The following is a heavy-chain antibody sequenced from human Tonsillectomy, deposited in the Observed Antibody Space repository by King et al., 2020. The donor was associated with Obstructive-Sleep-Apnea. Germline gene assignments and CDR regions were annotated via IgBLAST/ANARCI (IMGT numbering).Heavy chain of an antibody. CDR3: ARDGGVLRFLQALRYYGMDV. D-gene: IGHD3-3*01. V-gene: IGHV3-30*01. CDR1: GFTFNSYP. Sequence: QVQLVESGGGVVQPGRSLRLSCAASGFTFNSYPIHWVRQAPGKGLDWVAVISYDGTNKYYADSVKGRFTISRDNSHNTLYLQMNSLRPEDTAVYYCARDGGVLRFLQALRYYGMDVWGQGTTVTVSS. CDR2: ISYDGTNK. J-gene: IGHJ6*02.